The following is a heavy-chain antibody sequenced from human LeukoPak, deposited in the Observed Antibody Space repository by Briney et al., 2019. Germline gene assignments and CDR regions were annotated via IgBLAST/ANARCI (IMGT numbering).Heavy chain of an antibody. J-gene: IGHJ4*02. D-gene: IGHD5-12*01. CDR2: ISSCSSYI. CDR1: GFTFSSYS. Sequence: KSGGSLRLSCAASGFTFSSYSMNWVRQAPGKGLQLVSSISSCSSYIYYADSVKGRFTISRDNAQNSLYLQMNSLRAEDTAVYYCARDRGRYSGYDLGYWGQGTLVTVSS. CDR3: ARDRGRYSGYDLGY. V-gene: IGHV3-21*01.